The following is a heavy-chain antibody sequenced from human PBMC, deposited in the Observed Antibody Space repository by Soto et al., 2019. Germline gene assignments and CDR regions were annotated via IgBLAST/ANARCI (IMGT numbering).Heavy chain of an antibody. D-gene: IGHD3-10*01. J-gene: IGHJ4*02. Sequence: QVQLVQSGAEVKKPGSSVKVSCKASGGTFSSYAISWVRQAPGQGLEWMGGIIPIFGTANYAQKFQGRVTITADESKSTAYMELSSLRSEDTAVYYCARMVRGVIKRGYFDYWGQGTLVTVSS. CDR2: IIPIFGTA. CDR1: GGTFSSYA. V-gene: IGHV1-69*12. CDR3: ARMVRGVIKRGYFDY.